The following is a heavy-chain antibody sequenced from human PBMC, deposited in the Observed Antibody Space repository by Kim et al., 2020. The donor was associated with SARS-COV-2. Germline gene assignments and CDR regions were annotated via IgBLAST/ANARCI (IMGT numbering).Heavy chain of an antibody. J-gene: IGHJ6*02. CDR3: ARDAESVLEWFPLGLLYGMDV. V-gene: IGHV3-30*07. D-gene: IGHD3-3*01. Sequence: FTISRDNSKNTLYLQMNSLRAEDTAVYYCARDAESVLEWFPLGLLYGMDVWGQGTTVTVSS.